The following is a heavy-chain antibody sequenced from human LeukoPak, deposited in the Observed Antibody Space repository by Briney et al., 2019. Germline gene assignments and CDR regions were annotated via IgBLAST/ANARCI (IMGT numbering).Heavy chain of an antibody. Sequence: PSETLSLTCTVSGGSISSSSYYWGWIRQPPGKGLEWIGSIYYSGSTYYNPSLKSRVTISVDTSKNQFSLKLSSVTAADTAVYYCAKDLTGPYFDWLLIDSFDYWGQGTLVTVSS. CDR1: GGSISSSSYY. D-gene: IGHD3-9*01. J-gene: IGHJ4*02. V-gene: IGHV4-39*07. CDR2: IYYSGST. CDR3: AKDLTGPYFDWLLIDSFDY.